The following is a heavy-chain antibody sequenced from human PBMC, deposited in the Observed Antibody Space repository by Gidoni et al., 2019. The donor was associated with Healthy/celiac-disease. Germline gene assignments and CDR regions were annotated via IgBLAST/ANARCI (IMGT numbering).Heavy chain of an antibody. V-gene: IGHV3-21*01. J-gene: IGHJ4*02. D-gene: IGHD5-12*01. CDR2: ISSSGSYI. CDR3: ARVVATIRAMDY. Sequence: EVQLVASGGGLVKPGGSLSPSCAPSGFTFSSYSMNWVRQAPGKGLEWVSSISSSGSYIYYADSVKGRFTISRDNAKNSLYLQMNSLRAEDTAVYYGARVVATIRAMDYWGQGTLVTVSS. CDR1: GFTFSSYS.